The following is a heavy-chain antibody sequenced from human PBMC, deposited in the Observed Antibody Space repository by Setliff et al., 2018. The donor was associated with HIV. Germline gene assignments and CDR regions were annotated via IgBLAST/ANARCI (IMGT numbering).Heavy chain of an antibody. D-gene: IGHD6-6*01. CDR3: ARDRKFGSSGFYYYYMDV. CDR2: ISHDGSHK. Sequence: LRLSCAASGFTFSLYPMHWVRQAPGKGLEWVALISHDGSHKYHADSVQGRFTISRDNSKNMLFLQMNNLRTGDTAVYYCARDRKFGSSGFYYYYMDVWGKGTTVTVSS. CDR1: GFTFSLYP. V-gene: IGHV3-30*04. J-gene: IGHJ6*03.